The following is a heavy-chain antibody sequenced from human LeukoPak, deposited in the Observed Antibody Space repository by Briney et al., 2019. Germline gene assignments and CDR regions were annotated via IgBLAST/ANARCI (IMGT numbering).Heavy chain of an antibody. CDR3: ARSGAATMVRGVSDY. V-gene: IGHV1-18*01. Sequence: ASVKVSCKASGYTFTSYGISWVRQAPGQGLEWMGWISAYNGNTNYAQKLQGRVTMTTDTSTSTAYMELRSLRSDDTAVYYCARSGAATMVRGVSDYWGQGTLVTVSS. D-gene: IGHD3-10*01. CDR1: GYTFTSYG. J-gene: IGHJ4*02. CDR2: ISAYNGNT.